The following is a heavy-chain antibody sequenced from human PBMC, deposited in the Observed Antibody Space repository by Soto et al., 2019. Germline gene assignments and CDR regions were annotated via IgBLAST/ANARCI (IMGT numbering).Heavy chain of an antibody. V-gene: IGHV3-30*18. CDR3: AKDESDVVITDDFDS. Sequence: QVQLVESGGGVVQPGRSLRLSCAASGCTFSTYGMHWVRQSPGKGLEWVAVISYDGSDEYYVDSVRGRFTISRDKSKNTLYLQMNSLRTEDTAVYYCAKDESDVVITDDFDSWGQGNLVTVSS. CDR1: GCTFSTYG. J-gene: IGHJ5*01. CDR2: ISYDGSDE. D-gene: IGHD2-2*01.